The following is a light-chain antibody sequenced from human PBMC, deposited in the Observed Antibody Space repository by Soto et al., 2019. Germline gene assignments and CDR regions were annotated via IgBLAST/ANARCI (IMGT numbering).Light chain of an antibody. CDR2: DAS. Sequence: EIVLTQSPATLSLSPGERATLSCRASQSVSSYLAWYQQKPGQAPRLLIYDASNRATGIPARFSGSGSGTDFTLTISSLEPEDFAVYYCQQRGNWPWLTFGGGTKVDIK. CDR3: QQRGNWPWLT. V-gene: IGKV3-11*01. J-gene: IGKJ4*01. CDR1: QSVSSY.